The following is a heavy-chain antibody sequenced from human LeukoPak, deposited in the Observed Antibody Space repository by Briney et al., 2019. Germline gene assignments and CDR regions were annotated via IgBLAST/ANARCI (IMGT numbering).Heavy chain of an antibody. CDR2: INPNSGAT. Sequence: ASVKVSCKASGYTFTDYYMHWVQQAPGQGLEWMGWINPNSGATNCAQNFQGRVTMTRDTSISTAYMELSRLISDDTAVYYCARDRTEGLDYWGQGTLVTVSS. D-gene: IGHD1-14*01. V-gene: IGHV1-2*02. CDR1: GYTFTDYY. CDR3: ARDRTEGLDY. J-gene: IGHJ4*02.